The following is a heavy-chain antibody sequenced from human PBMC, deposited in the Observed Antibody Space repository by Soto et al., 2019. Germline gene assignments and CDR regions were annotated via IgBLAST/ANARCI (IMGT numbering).Heavy chain of an antibody. Sequence: QVQLVQSGTEVKKPGASVKVSCKASGGTFSRSGFHWVRQAPGQGLEWMGMIVPSVATTNYAQKFQARVTISADQFTSTVYMELRSLRSEDTAVYYCARCPQPPDTADPYAVDVWGQGTRVIVSS. D-gene: IGHD5-18*01. CDR2: IVPSVATT. CDR1: GGTFSRSG. CDR3: ARCPQPPDTADPYAVDV. V-gene: IGHV1-69*18. J-gene: IGHJ6*02.